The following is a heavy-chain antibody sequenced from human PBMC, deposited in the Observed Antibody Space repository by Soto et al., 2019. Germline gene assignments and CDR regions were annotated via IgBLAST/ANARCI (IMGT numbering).Heavy chain of an antibody. CDR1: GGSISSFY. J-gene: IGHJ4*02. Sequence: SETLSLTCTVSGGSISSFYWSWIRQPPGKGLESLGYISYSGYTNYNPSLKSRVTISVDTTKNQFSLKLRSVTAADTAVYYCAGAPNEYYFDYWGQGTLVTVSS. CDR2: ISYSGYT. V-gene: IGHV4-59*01. CDR3: AGAPNEYYFDY.